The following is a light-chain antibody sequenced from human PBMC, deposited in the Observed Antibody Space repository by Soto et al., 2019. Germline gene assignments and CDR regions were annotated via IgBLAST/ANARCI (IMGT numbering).Light chain of an antibody. CDR2: DAS. V-gene: IGKV1-5*01. Sequence: DIQMTQSPSTLSASVGDRVTITCRASQSISSWLAWYQQKPGKAPKLLIYDASTLESGVPSRFSGSGSGTAFTLTISSLQPDDFATYYCQQYNNYLMYTFGQGTKLEIK. CDR3: QQYNNYLMYT. CDR1: QSISSW. J-gene: IGKJ2*01.